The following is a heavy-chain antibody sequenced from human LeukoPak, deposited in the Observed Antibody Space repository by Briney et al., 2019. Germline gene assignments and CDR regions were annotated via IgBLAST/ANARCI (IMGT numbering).Heavy chain of an antibody. Sequence: PGGSLRLSCAASGFTFSSYAMHWVRQAPGKGLEWVAVISYDGSNKYYADSVKGRFTISRDNSKNTLYLQMSSLRAEDTAVYYCARERVPPTLTPDSGSYFAYWGQGTLVTVSS. V-gene: IGHV3-30-3*01. CDR3: ARERVPPTLTPDSGSYFAY. D-gene: IGHD1-26*01. CDR1: GFTFSSYA. J-gene: IGHJ4*02. CDR2: ISYDGSNK.